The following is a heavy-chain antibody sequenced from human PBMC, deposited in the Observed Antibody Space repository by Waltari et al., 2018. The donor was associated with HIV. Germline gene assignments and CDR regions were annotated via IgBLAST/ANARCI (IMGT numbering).Heavy chain of an antibody. CDR2: IYSSDNT. J-gene: IGHJ4*02. Sequence: QVHLQESGPGLVKPSQTLSLTCTVSGGSISSGAYDWNWIRQHPGKGLEWMGYIYSSDNTYYNPSLKSRVTISVERSENRFSLKLRSVTAADTAVYYCARASYYDFWSGYPNYYFDSWGQGTLVTVSS. CDR1: GGSISSGAYD. V-gene: IGHV4-31*03. CDR3: ARASYYDFWSGYPNYYFDS. D-gene: IGHD3-3*01.